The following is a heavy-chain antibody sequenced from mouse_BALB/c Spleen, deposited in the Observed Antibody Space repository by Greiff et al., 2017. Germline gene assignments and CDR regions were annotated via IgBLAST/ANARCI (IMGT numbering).Heavy chain of an antibody. D-gene: IGHD1-2*01. Sequence: DVMLVESGGGLVKPGGSLKLSCAASGFTFSSYAMSWVRQTPEKRLEWVASISSGGSTYYPDSVKGRFTISRDNARNILYLQMSSLRSEDTAMYYCARFTTATGFYFDYWGQGTTRTVSS. J-gene: IGHJ2*01. CDR1: GFTFSSYA. CDR2: ISSGGST. V-gene: IGHV5-6-5*01. CDR3: ARFTTATGFYFDY.